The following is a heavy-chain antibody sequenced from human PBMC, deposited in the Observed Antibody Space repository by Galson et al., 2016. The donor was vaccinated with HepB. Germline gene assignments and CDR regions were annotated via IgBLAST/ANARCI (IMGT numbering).Heavy chain of an antibody. Sequence: SLRLSCAASGFTFSNYGMHWVRQAPGKGLEWVAVISYDGSTKYYADSVRGRFTFSRDNSKNTLYLQMNSLRAEDTAVYYCAKDQRYSISSGPYYFDYWGQGALVTVSS. CDR3: AKDQRYSISSGPYYFDY. CDR1: GFTFSNYG. J-gene: IGHJ4*02. D-gene: IGHD6-6*01. V-gene: IGHV3-30*18. CDR2: ISYDGSTK.